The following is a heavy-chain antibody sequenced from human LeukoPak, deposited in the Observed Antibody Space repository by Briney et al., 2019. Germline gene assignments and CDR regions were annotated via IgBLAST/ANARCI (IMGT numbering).Heavy chain of an antibody. D-gene: IGHD2-21*01. CDR2: IYYSGST. CDR1: GVSISSSNSY. V-gene: IGHV4-39*07. J-gene: IGHJ3*01. CDR3: ARVEAGLLDAFDL. Sequence: PSETLSLTCTVSGVSISSSNSYWGWIRQPPGKGLEWIGSIYYSGSTNYNPSLKSRVTISVDTSKNQFSLKLRSVTAADTAVYYCARVEAGLLDAFDLWGQGTMVTVSS.